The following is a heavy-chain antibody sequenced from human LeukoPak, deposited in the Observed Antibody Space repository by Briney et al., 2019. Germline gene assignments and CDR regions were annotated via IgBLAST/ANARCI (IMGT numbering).Heavy chain of an antibody. D-gene: IGHD1-20*01. V-gene: IGHV3-21*01. Sequence: PGGSLRLSCTASGFTFSFYMMNWVRQAPGKGLESVSSISTSSSHIYYADSLKGRFTVSRDNAKNSLYLQMNNLRAEDTAVYYCARDDNWNDKPFDLWGPGTLVTVSS. CDR1: GFTFSFYM. CDR3: ARDDNWNDKPFDL. J-gene: IGHJ4*02. CDR2: ISTSSSHI.